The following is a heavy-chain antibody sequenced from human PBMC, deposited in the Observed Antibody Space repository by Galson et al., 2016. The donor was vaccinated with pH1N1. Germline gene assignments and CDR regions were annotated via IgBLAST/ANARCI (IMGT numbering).Heavy chain of an antibody. CDR3: ARDRGFWSGLYFDY. D-gene: IGHD3-3*01. CDR2: ISAYNGNT. Sequence: SVKVSCKASGYSFTSYGISWVRQAPGQGLEWMGWISAYNGNTNYAQKLQGRVTMTTDTSTSTAYMELRSLRSDDTAVYYCARDRGFWSGLYFDYWGQGTLVTVSS. V-gene: IGHV1-18*01. CDR1: GYSFTSYG. J-gene: IGHJ4*02.